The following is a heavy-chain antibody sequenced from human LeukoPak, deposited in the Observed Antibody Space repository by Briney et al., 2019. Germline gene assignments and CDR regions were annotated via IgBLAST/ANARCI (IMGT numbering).Heavy chain of an antibody. V-gene: IGHV3-7*01. J-gene: IGHJ4*02. CDR3: TGGPYMGY. Sequence: PGGSLRLSCAASGFTFSSYWMNWVRRAPGKGLEWVANINQDGSEIYYVGSVKGRFTISRDNAKNSLYLQMNSLGAEDTALYYCTGGPYMGYWGQGTLVTVSP. D-gene: IGHD3-16*01. CDR1: GFTFSSYW. CDR2: INQDGSEI.